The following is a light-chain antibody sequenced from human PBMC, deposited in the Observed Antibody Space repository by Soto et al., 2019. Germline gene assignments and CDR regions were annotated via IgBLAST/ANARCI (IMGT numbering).Light chain of an antibody. Sequence: DIQLTQSPSFLSASVGDRVTITCRASQGISSYLAWYQQKQGKAPKLLIYASSTLQSGVPSRFNGSRSETQFTLTISSRQPEDFANYDCQQINSYLIFTFGPGTKVDIK. J-gene: IGKJ3*01. CDR3: QQINSYLIFT. V-gene: IGKV1-9*01. CDR2: ASS. CDR1: QGISSY.